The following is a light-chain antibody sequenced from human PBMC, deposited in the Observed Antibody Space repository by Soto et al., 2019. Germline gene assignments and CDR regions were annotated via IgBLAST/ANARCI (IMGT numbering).Light chain of an antibody. CDR3: IQALQSPRT. J-gene: IGKJ1*01. V-gene: IGKV2-28*01. CDR2: LAS. Sequence: DIVMTQSPLSLPVMPGEPASISCRSSQSLLHSNGYNFLDWYLQRPGQSPRLLIYLASNRSSGVPDRFSGSGSGTDFTLKISRVEAEDVGVYYYIQALQSPRTFGQGTKV. CDR1: QSLLHSNGYNF.